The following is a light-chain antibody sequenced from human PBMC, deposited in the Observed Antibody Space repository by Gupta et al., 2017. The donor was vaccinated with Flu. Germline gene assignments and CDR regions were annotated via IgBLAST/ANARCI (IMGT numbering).Light chain of an antibody. CDR3: QQSNSTPYS. CDR1: QSISRY. Sequence: DIQLTQSPSSLSASVGDRVTITCRASQSISRYLNWYQQKPGKSHKLLIYAASSLKSGVPSRFSGSGSGTDFTLTIRSLQPEDFATYYCQQSNSTPYSFGQGTKLEIK. V-gene: IGKV1-39*01. J-gene: IGKJ2*03. CDR2: AAS.